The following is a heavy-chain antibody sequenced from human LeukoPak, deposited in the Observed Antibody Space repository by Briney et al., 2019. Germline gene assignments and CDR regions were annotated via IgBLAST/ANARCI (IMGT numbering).Heavy chain of an antibody. CDR1: GFTFSSYS. Sequence: GGSLRLSCAASGFTFSSYSMNWVRQAPGKGLEWVSYISSSSSTIYYADSVKGRFTISRDNAKNSLYLQMNSLRAEDTALYYCAEAKYSSSPYYFDYWGQGTLVTVSS. CDR3: AEAKYSSSPYYFDY. D-gene: IGHD6-6*01. CDR2: ISSSSSTI. J-gene: IGHJ4*02. V-gene: IGHV3-48*04.